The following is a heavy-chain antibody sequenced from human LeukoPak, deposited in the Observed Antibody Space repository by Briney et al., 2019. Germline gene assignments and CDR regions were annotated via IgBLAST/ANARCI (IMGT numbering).Heavy chain of an antibody. V-gene: IGHV1-2*02. CDR3: AKYRYDSSVGRNFDY. D-gene: IGHD3-22*01. CDR2: INPNTGGA. J-gene: IGHJ4*02. Sequence: ASVKVSCKASGYTFIAYYIHWVRQAPGQGLEWMGWINPNTGGANYAREFKGRVTLTRDTSSTTAYMELSRLRPDDTAIYYCAKYRYDSSVGRNFDYWGQGTLVTVSS. CDR1: GYTFIAYY.